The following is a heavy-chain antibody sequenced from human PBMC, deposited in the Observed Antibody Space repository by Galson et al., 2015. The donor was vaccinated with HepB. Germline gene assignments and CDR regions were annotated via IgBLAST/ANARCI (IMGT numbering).Heavy chain of an antibody. Sequence: SLRLSCAASGITFNNYVMSWVRQAPGKGLEWVSSISGGVGTTYYGDSVKGRFSMSRDNSRTTLYLQMNSLRVEDTAIYYCAKEGILLWRYGMDVWGQGTTVTVSS. CDR1: GITFNNYV. J-gene: IGHJ6*02. CDR2: ISGGVGTT. V-gene: IGHV3-23*01. D-gene: IGHD3-10*01. CDR3: AKEGILLWRYGMDV.